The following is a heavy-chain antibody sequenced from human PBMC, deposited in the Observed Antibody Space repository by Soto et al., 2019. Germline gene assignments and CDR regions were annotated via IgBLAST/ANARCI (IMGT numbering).Heavy chain of an antibody. J-gene: IGHJ4*02. CDR3: ATELKESFFFDF. CDR2: IRPSGDNT. D-gene: IGHD3-3*01. CDR1: AYTLSNYN. Sequence: QVQLAQSGAEVKKPGASVKVSCKASAYTLSNYNIHWLRQAPGQGLEWLGIIRPSGDNTGYAQRFQGRVTVTRDTSTSTVYMELTSLRSDDTGVYYCATELKESFFFDFWGQGTLVTVSS. V-gene: IGHV1-46*01.